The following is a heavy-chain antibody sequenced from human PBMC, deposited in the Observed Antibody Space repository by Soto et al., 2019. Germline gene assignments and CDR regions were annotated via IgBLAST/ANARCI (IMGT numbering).Heavy chain of an antibody. J-gene: IGHJ6*02. CDR2: IKQDGSEK. CDR1: GFTFSSYW. D-gene: IGHD3-10*01. V-gene: IGHV3-7*03. CDR3: ASWPGSGSYYSVYYYGMDV. Sequence: GGSLRLSCAASGFTFSSYWMSWVRQAPGKGLEWVANIKQDGSEKYYVDSVKGRFTISRDNAKNSLYLQMNSLRAEDTAVYYCASWPGSGSYYSVYYYGMDVWGQGTTVTVSS.